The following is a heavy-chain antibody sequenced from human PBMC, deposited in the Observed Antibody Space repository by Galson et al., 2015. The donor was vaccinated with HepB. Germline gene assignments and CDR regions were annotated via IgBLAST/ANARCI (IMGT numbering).Heavy chain of an antibody. CDR1: GGTFSSYT. J-gene: IGHJ6*02. CDR2: IIPILGIV. V-gene: IGHV1-69*02. D-gene: IGHD3-10*01. CDR3: ASPAYGSGSYPKDYYYYYGMDV. Sequence: SVKVSCKASGGTFSSYTISWVRQAPGQGLEWMGRIIPILGIVNYAQKFQGRVTITADKSTSTAYMELSSLRSEDTAVYYCASPAYGSGSYPKDYYYYYGMDVWGQGTTVTVSS.